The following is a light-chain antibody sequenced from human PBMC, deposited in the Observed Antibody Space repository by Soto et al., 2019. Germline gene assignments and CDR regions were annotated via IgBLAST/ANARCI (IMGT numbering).Light chain of an antibody. Sequence: ESVLTQSPATLSLSPGERATLSCRASPSVSNSFVSYQHKHRQAPTLLIYDAANRATTGPTRFIGSGSGTNFTLPISSLEPEDFAAFYCQQRNNWPPVTFGGGTRVEIK. CDR2: DAA. CDR1: PSVSNS. J-gene: IGKJ4*01. CDR3: QQRNNWPPVT. V-gene: IGKV3-11*01.